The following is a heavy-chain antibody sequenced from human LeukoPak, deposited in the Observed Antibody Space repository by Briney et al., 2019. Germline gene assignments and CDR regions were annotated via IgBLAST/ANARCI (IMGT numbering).Heavy chain of an antibody. J-gene: IGHJ5*02. Sequence: SETLSLTCTVSGGSISSYYWSWIRQPPGKGLEWIGYIYYSGSTNYNPSLESRVTISVDTSKNQFSLKLSSVTAADTALYYCARALPERFGWFDPRGQGTLVTVSS. CDR3: ARALPERFGWFDP. D-gene: IGHD3-16*01. CDR2: IYYSGST. CDR1: GGSISSYY. V-gene: IGHV4-59*01.